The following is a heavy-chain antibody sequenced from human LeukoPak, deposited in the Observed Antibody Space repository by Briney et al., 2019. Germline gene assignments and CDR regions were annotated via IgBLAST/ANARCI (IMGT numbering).Heavy chain of an antibody. V-gene: IGHV4-38-2*02. J-gene: IGHJ4*02. D-gene: IGHD2-2*01. CDR2: IYHSGSI. CDR3: ARDSTKFDC. CDR1: GYSITTGHY. Sequence: SETLSLTCAVSGYSITTGHYWGWIRQPPGKGLEWIGSIYHSGSIYFNPSLKSRVTISIDTSKNQFSLKLNSVTAADTAVYYCARDSTKFDCWGQGILVTVSS.